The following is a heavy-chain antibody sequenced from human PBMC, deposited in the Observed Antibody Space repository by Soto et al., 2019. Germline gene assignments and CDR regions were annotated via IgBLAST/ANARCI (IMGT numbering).Heavy chain of an antibody. CDR3: ARGQFHHVSNYYYALDV. Sequence: QVQLVQSGAEVKKPGSSVKVSCKASGGTFSSYAISWVRQAPGQGLEWMGGFIPMFNRPHSARKFQGRVTITAEESPSTAYMDLSSLRSEDTAVYYCARGQFHHVSNYYYALDVWGQGTTVTVSS. CDR1: GGTFSSYA. J-gene: IGHJ6*02. CDR2: FIPMFNRP. V-gene: IGHV1-69*01.